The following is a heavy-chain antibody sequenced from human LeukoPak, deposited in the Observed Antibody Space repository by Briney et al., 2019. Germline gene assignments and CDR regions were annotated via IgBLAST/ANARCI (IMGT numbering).Heavy chain of an antibody. CDR2: IGYDGSKM. CDR1: GFTFSRFA. J-gene: IGHJ4*02. D-gene: IGHD3-10*01. Sequence: GGSLRLSCAASGFTFSRFAMQWLRQSPGKGLEWVAFIGYDGSKMYYVDSVKGRFTISRDNSENTLYLQMNSLRTEDTALYYCAKDNRNYYIDYWGQGTLVTVSS. CDR3: AKDNRNYYIDY. V-gene: IGHV3-30*02.